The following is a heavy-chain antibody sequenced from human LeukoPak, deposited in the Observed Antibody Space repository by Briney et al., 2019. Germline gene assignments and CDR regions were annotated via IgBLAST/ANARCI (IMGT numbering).Heavy chain of an antibody. D-gene: IGHD6-13*01. Sequence: ASVRVSCKASGYTFTIYAIHWVREAPGQRRGGGGWINTGNGDTKYSQKFQGRDTITSDISASTAYMEMSSLRSEDTAVFYCARTPRIAAPGGDVFDIWGQGTMVTASS. J-gene: IGHJ3*02. V-gene: IGHV1-3*04. CDR2: INTGNGDT. CDR3: ARTPRIAAPGGDVFDI. CDR1: GYTFTIYA.